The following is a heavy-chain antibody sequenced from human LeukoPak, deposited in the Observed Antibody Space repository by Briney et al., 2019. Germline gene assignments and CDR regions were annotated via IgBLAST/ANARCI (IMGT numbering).Heavy chain of an antibody. CDR2: IIPIFGTA. CDR3: ARDRERASGYCSSTSCHGDYYYYGMDV. J-gene: IGHJ6*02. CDR1: GGTFSSYA. D-gene: IGHD2-2*01. Sequence: SVKVSCKASGGTFSSYAISWVRQAPGQGLEWMGGIIPIFGTANYAQKFQGRVTITADESTSTAYMELSRLRSDDTAVYYCARDRERASGYCSSTSCHGDYYYYGMDVWGQGTTVTVSS. V-gene: IGHV1-69*13.